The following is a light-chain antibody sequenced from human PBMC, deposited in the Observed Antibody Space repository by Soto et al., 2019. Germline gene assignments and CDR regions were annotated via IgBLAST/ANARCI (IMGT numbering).Light chain of an antibody. Sequence: QSVLIQPPSASGTPGQRVTISCSGSSSNIGSNTVNWYQQLPGTAPKLFIYSNNQRPSGVPDRFSGSKSDTSASLAISGRQSEDEADDYCAAWDDSLNGVLIGGGTKLTVL. CDR3: AAWDDSLNGVL. V-gene: IGLV1-44*01. CDR2: SNN. J-gene: IGLJ2*01. CDR1: SSNIGSNT.